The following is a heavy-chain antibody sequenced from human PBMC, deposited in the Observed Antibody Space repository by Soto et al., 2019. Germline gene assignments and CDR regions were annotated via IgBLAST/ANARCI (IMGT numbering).Heavy chain of an antibody. J-gene: IGHJ6*02. CDR2: INHSGST. CDR3: ARGRMRTTVTTLARDTYYYYGMDV. Sequence: SETLSLTCAVYGGSFSGYYWSWIRQPPGKGLEWIGEINHSGSTNYNPSLKSRVTISVDTSKNQFSLKLSSVTAADTAVYYCARGRMRTTVTTLARDTYYYYGMDVWGQGTTVTVSS. CDR1: GGSFSGYY. D-gene: IGHD4-4*01. V-gene: IGHV4-34*01.